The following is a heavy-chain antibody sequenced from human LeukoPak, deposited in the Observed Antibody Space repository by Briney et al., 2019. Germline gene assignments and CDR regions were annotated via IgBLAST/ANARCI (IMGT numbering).Heavy chain of an antibody. CDR2: ISGSGGGT. CDR1: GFTFSSYA. CDR3: AKGPHYDFWSGYYSRGYFDY. D-gene: IGHD3-3*01. V-gene: IGHV3-23*01. Sequence: GGSLRLSCAASGFTFSSYAMSWVRQAPGKGLEWVSAISGSGGGTYYADSVKGRFTISRDNSKNTLYLQMNSLRAEDTAVYYCAKGPHYDFWSGYYSRGYFDYWGQGTLVTVSS. J-gene: IGHJ4*02.